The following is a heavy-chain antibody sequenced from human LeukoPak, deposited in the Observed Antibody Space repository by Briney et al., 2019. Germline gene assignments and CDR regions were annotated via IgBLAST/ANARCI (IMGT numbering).Heavy chain of an antibody. D-gene: IGHD6-13*01. J-gene: IGHJ4*02. CDR2: IHYTDSA. CDR1: GGSITSSGYY. V-gene: IGHV4-39*01. Sequence: SETLSLTCAVSGGSITSSGYYWAWIRHPPGKGLDYIGNIHYTDSALYNPSLQSRATILVDTSKNQFSLKLTSVTAADTAVYYCARRTAAAGPFDYWGQGTLVTVSS. CDR3: ARRTAAAGPFDY.